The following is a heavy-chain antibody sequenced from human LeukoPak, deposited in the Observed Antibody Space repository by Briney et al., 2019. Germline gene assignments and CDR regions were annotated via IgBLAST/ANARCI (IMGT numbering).Heavy chain of an antibody. J-gene: IGHJ4*02. D-gene: IGHD6-13*01. V-gene: IGHV3-30*02. CDR3: AKDLIGGSSSWYRTFDY. CDR1: GFTFSSYG. Sequence: GGSLRLSCAASGFTFSSYGMHWVRQAPGKGLEWVAFIRYDGSNKYYADSVKGRFTISRDNSKNTLYLQMNSLRAEDTAVYYCAKDLIGGSSSWYRTFDYWGQGTLVTVSS. CDR2: IRYDGSNK.